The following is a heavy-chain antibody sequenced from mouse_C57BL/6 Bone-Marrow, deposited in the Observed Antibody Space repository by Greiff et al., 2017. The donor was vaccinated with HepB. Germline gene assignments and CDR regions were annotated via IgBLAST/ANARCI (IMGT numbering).Heavy chain of an antibody. CDR2: IYPGSGNP. D-gene: IGHD2-1*01. J-gene: IGHJ3*01. V-gene: IGHV1-66*01. Sequence: QVQLQQSGPELVKPGASVKISCKASGYSFTSYYIHWVKQRPGKGLEWLGCIYPGSGNPKYNEKFKGKATLTTDTSSSTAYMQLSSLTSEDSAVYYFAWGNYVFWFAYWGQGTLVTVSA. CDR3: AWGNYVFWFAY. CDR1: GYSFTSYY.